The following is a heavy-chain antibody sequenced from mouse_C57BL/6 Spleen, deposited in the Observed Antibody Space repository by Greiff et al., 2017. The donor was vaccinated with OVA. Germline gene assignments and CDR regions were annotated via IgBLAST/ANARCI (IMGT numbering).Heavy chain of an antibody. Sequence: VKLQQPGAELVKPGASVKMSCKASGYTFTSYWITWVKQRPGQGLEWIGDIYPGSGSTNYNEKFKSKATLTVDTSSSTAYMQLSSLTSEDSAVYYCARVDYYYGSSYENYAMDYWGQGTSVTVSS. CDR2: IYPGSGST. CDR3: ARVDYYYGSSYENYAMDY. J-gene: IGHJ4*01. V-gene: IGHV1-55*01. CDR1: GYTFTSYW. D-gene: IGHD1-1*01.